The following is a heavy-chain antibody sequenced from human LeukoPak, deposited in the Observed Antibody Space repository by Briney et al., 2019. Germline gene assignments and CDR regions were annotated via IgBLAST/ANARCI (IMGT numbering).Heavy chain of an antibody. CDR1: GYTFTSYG. J-gene: IGHJ6*03. Sequence: ASVKVSCKASGYTFTSYGISWVRQAPGQGLEWMGWISAYNGNTNYAQKFQGRVTMTTDTSTSTAYMELRSLRSDDTAVYYCARDSDYYDSSGYYDAYYYYYMDVWGKGTTVTVSS. CDR3: ARDSDYYDSSGYYDAYYYYYMDV. V-gene: IGHV1-18*01. D-gene: IGHD3-22*01. CDR2: ISAYNGNT.